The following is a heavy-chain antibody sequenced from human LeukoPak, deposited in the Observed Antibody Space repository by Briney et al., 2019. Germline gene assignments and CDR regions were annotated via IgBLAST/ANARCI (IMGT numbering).Heavy chain of an antibody. CDR2: IYYSGST. J-gene: IGHJ3*02. V-gene: IGHV4-59*08. CDR1: GGSISSYY. Sequence: PSETLSLTCTVSGGSISSYYWSWIRQPPGKGLEWIGYIYYSGSTNYNPSLKSRVTISVDTSKNQFSLKLSSVTAADTAVYYCASHLDFWTPNAFDIWGQGTMVTVSS. D-gene: IGHD3/OR15-3a*01. CDR3: ASHLDFWTPNAFDI.